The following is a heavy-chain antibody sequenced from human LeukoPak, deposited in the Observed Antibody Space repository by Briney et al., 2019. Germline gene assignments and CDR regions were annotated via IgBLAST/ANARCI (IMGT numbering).Heavy chain of an antibody. J-gene: IGHJ5*02. V-gene: IGHV4-61*02. Sequence: PSETLSLTCTVSGGSISTDLYYWTWIRQPAGKGLEWIGRIYGNGWTDYNPPLKSRVSISIDTSKNHFSLKMSLATAADTALYYCARGSGWNSFDPWGQGTLVTVSS. CDR3: ARGSGWNSFDP. CDR2: IYGNGWT. CDR1: GGSISTDLYY. D-gene: IGHD6-19*01.